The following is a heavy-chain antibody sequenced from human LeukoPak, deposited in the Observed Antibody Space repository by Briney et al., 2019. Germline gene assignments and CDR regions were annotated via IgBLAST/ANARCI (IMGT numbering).Heavy chain of an antibody. D-gene: IGHD3-10*01. CDR3: SRRDYYGSGSLDY. V-gene: IGHV5-51*01. Sequence: GESLKISCLGSGYSFTTYWIGWVRQMPGRGLEWMGIIYPGDSDTRYSPSFQGQVTISADKSISTAYLHWSSLKASDTAMYYYSRRDYYGSGSLDYWGQGTLVTVSS. CDR1: GYSFTTYW. CDR2: IYPGDSDT. J-gene: IGHJ4*02.